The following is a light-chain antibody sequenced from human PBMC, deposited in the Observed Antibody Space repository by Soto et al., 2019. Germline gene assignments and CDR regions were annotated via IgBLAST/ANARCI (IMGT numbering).Light chain of an antibody. J-gene: IGLJ2*01. Sequence: QSVLTQPPSASGTPGQRVTISCSGSSSNIGSKYAYWYQQLPGRAPKLLIYRNNQRPSGVPDRFSGSKSVTSASLAISGLRSEDEADYYCAAWDDSLSGVVFGGGTKVTVL. CDR3: AAWDDSLSGVV. V-gene: IGLV1-47*01. CDR2: RNN. CDR1: SSNIGSKY.